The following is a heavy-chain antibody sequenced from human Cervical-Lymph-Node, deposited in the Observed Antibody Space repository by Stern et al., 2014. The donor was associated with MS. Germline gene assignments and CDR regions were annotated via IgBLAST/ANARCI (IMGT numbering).Heavy chain of an antibody. V-gene: IGHV3-30*18. CDR3: VKGAIVLVAVGTRVNDYHGMDV. Sequence: QVQLVESGGGVVQPGRSLRLSCVSAGFTFSNYGMNWVRQAPGKGLEWVAITSYDGTKQYYTESVRGRFTISRDNSKSTLFLQMNSLTPEDTATYYCVKGAIVLVAVGTRVNDYHGMDVWGQGTTVTVSS. CDR2: TSYDGTKQ. J-gene: IGHJ6*02. D-gene: IGHD2-8*02. CDR1: GFTFSNYG.